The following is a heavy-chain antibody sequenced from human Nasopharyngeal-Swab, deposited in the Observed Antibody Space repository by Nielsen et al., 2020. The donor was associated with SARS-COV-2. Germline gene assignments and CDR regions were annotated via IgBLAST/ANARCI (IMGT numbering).Heavy chain of an antibody. V-gene: IGHV3-11*06. Sequence: GGSLRLSCAASGFTFSDYYMSWIRQAPGKGLEWVSSISSSSSYIYYADSVKGRFTISRDNAKNSLYLQMNSLRAEDTAVYYCARDLTLIAVAGTGYWGQGTLVTVSS. J-gene: IGHJ4*02. D-gene: IGHD6-19*01. CDR2: ISSSSSYI. CDR1: GFTFSDYY. CDR3: ARDLTLIAVAGTGY.